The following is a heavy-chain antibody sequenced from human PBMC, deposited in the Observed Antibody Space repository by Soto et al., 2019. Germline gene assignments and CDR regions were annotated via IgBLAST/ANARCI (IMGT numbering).Heavy chain of an antibody. V-gene: IGHV3-23*01. CDR2: ISGSGGST. Sequence: GGSLRLSCAASGFTFSSYAMSWVRQAPGKGLEWVSAISGSGGSTYYADSVKGRFTISRGNSKNTLYLQMNSLRAEDTAVYYCAKLRSGFREDYPQPFDYWGQGTLVTVSS. CDR3: AKLRSGFREDYPQPFDY. J-gene: IGHJ4*02. CDR1: GFTFSSYA. D-gene: IGHD3-10*01.